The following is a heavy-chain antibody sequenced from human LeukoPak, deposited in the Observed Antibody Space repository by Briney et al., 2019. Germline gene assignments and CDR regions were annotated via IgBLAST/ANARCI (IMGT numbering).Heavy chain of an antibody. CDR1: GGSISSYY. V-gene: IGHV4-59*01. CDR2: IYYSGST. Sequence: SETLSLTCTVSGGSISSYYWSWIRRPPGKGLEWIGYIYYSGSTNYNPSLKSRVTISVDTSKNQFSLKLSSVTAADTAVYYCAREYGDYLNWFDPWGQGTLVTVSS. CDR3: AREYGDYLNWFDP. D-gene: IGHD4-17*01. J-gene: IGHJ5*02.